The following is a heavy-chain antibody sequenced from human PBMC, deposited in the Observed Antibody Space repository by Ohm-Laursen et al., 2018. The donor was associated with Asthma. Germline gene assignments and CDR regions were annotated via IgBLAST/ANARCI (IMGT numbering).Heavy chain of an antibody. D-gene: IGHD3-3*01. CDR3: AKHYDFRSWFDP. CDR2: IYYSGST. V-gene: IGHV4-59*01. Sequence: GTLSLTCPVSGGSISSYYWSWIRQPPGKGLEWIGYIYYSGSTNYNPSLKSRVTISVDTSKNQFSLKLSSVTAADTAVYYCAKHYDFRSWFDPWGQGTLVTVSS. CDR1: GGSISSYY. J-gene: IGHJ5*02.